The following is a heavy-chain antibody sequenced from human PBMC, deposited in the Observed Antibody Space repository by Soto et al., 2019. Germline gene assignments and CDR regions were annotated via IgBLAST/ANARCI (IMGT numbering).Heavy chain of an antibody. CDR1: VYSVSSNSAG. CDR2: TYYRSKWYY. Sequence: SQTLSLTCAITVYSVSSNSAGWIWVSQSPSRGLEWLGRTYYRSKWYYEYAVSVRGRITINPDTSKNQYSLQLNSVTPEDTAVYFCARGEQYSGRIFEYWGQATLVIVS. J-gene: IGHJ4*01. CDR3: ARGEQYSGRIFEY. D-gene: IGHD1-26*01. V-gene: IGHV6-1*01.